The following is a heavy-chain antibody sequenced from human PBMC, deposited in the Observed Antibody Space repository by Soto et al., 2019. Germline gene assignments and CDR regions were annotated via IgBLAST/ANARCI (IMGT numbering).Heavy chain of an antibody. J-gene: IGHJ4*02. CDR3: ARGDGDRYDGNGYLGRH. CDR2: IKNDGSGT. Sequence: EASLRHSYPSSGFTFTNYWLHWFRQAPGKGLVWVSRIKNDGSGTYYADSVEGRLTISRDNAKNTLYLQMNSLRVEDTAVYFCARGDGDRYDGNGYLGRHWGQGT. CDR1: GFTFTNYW. V-gene: IGHV3-74*01. D-gene: IGHD3-22*01.